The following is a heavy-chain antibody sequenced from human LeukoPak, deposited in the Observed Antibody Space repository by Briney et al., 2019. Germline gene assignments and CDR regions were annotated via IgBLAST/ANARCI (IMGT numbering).Heavy chain of an antibody. Sequence: ASVKVSCKASGYTFTSYYMHWVRQAPGQGLEWMGIINPSGGSTSYAQEFQGRVTMTRDTSTSTVYMELSSLRSEDTAVYYCARERYCSGGSCYYYGMDVWGQGTTVTVSS. CDR2: INPSGGST. CDR1: GYTFTSYY. J-gene: IGHJ6*02. V-gene: IGHV1-46*01. CDR3: ARERYCSGGSCYYYGMDV. D-gene: IGHD2-15*01.